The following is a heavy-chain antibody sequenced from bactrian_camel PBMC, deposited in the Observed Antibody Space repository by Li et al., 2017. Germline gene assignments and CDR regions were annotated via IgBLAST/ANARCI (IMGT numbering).Heavy chain of an antibody. Sequence: HVQLVESGGGSVQAGGSLRLSCAASGYAYSSSYGTSSSDYCMGWFRQAPGKEREGVAAIGSDGTISYSDSVKGRAAISRDNDKYTLYLEMEMLEPEDTAMYYCAADPRRGYCDTRKWSTDFGYWGQGTQVTVS. V-gene: IGHV3S57*01. CDR1: GYAYSSSYGTSSSDYC. J-gene: IGHJ6*01. D-gene: IGHD2*01. CDR2: IGSDGTI. CDR3: AADPRRGYCDTRKWSTDFGY.